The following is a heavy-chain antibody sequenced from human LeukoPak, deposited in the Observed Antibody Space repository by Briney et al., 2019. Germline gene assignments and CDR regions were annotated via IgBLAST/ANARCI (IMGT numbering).Heavy chain of an antibody. J-gene: IGHJ4*02. CDR1: GYTFTSYG. CDR2: IGAYNGNT. CDR3: ARVRLYYYGSGSYPNFDY. Sequence: GASVKVSCKASGYTFTSYGISWVRQAPGQGLEWMGWIGAYNGNTNYAQKLQGRVTMTTDTSTSTAYMELRSLRSDDTAVYYCARVRLYYYGSGSYPNFDYWGQGTLVTVSS. D-gene: IGHD3-10*01. V-gene: IGHV1-18*01.